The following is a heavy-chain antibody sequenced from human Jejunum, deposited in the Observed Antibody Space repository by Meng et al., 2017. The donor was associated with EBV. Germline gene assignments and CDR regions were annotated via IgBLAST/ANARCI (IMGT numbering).Heavy chain of an antibody. D-gene: IGHD4-17*01. Sequence: QGQLVQSGAEVKKPGASVKVSCKASGYTFTTYFLHLVRQAPGQGLEWMGIINTRGGTTTYAQGFQGRVTMSRDTSTGTVYMDLSGLTSEDTAMYYCARTFGDYDAFDYWGQGTLVTVSS. CDR3: ARTFGDYDAFDY. CDR1: GYTFTTYF. J-gene: IGHJ4*02. CDR2: INTRGGTT. V-gene: IGHV1-46*01.